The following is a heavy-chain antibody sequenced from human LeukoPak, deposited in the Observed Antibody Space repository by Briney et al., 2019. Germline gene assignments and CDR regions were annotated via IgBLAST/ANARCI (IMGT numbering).Heavy chain of an antibody. J-gene: IGHJ4*02. CDR2: IYTSGTT. CDR3: ARGGTIFGVLTH. Sequence: PSEPLSLPCSVSGGSISNFYWSWIRQPAGKGLEWIGRIYTSGTTNYNPPPKRRVTMSVDTSKNQISLRLSSVTAADTAVYYCARGGTIFGVLTHWGQGTLATVSS. V-gene: IGHV4-4*07. D-gene: IGHD3-3*01. CDR1: GGSISNFY.